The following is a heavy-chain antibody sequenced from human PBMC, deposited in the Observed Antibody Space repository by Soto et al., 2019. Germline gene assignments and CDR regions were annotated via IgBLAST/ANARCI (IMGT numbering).Heavy chain of an antibody. D-gene: IGHD6-19*01. CDR1: GGSISSGDYY. Sequence: SETLSLTCTVSGGSISSGDYYWSWIRQPPGKGLEWIGYIYYSGSTYYNPSLKSRVTISVDTSKNQFSLKLSSVTAADTAVYYCARGLAVAGMETDYWGQGTLVTVSS. J-gene: IGHJ4*02. CDR3: ARGLAVAGMETDY. V-gene: IGHV4-30-4*08. CDR2: IYYSGST.